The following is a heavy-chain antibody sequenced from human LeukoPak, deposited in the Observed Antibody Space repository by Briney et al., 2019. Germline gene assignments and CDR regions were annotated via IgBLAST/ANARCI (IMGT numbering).Heavy chain of an antibody. CDR3: ARVYCSGGSCYDLGIPFDY. CDR2: ISSSSSTI. Sequence: GGSLRLSCAASGFTFSSYSMNWVRQAPGKGLEWVSYISSSSSTIYYADSVKGRFTISRDNAKNSLYLQMNSLRAEDTAVYYCARVYCSGGSCYDLGIPFDYWGQGTLVTVS. CDR1: GFTFSSYS. D-gene: IGHD2-15*01. V-gene: IGHV3-48*01. J-gene: IGHJ4*02.